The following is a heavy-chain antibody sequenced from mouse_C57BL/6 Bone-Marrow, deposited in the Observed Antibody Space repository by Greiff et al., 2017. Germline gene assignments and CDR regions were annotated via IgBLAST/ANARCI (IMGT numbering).Heavy chain of an antibody. V-gene: IGHV1-9*01. CDR3: ESSWLPRDVYWYFDV. CDR2: ILPGSGCT. J-gene: IGHJ1*03. Sequence: LQESGAELMKPGASVKLSCKATGYTFTGYWMAWVKQRPGHGLEWIGEILPGSGCTNYNEKFKGKATFTADTSSNTAYMQLSSLTTEDSAIYYCESSWLPRDVYWYFDVWGTGTTVTVSS. D-gene: IGHD2-2*01. CDR1: GYTFTGYW.